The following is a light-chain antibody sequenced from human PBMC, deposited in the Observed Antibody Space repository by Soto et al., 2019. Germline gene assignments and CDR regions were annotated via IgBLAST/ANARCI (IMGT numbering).Light chain of an antibody. J-gene: IGKJ1*01. CDR3: QPYYTYPWT. CDR2: AAS. Sequence: AIRMTQSPSSLSASTGDRVTITCRASQGITNYLVWYQQKPGKAPKVLIHAASTLQSGVSARFSGSGSGTDFTLNISCLQSEDFAPYYCQPYYTYPWTFGQGTKVEV. V-gene: IGKV1-8*01. CDR1: QGITNY.